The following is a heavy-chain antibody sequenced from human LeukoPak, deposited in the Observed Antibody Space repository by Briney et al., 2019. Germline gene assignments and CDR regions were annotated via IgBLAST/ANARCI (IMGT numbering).Heavy chain of an antibody. D-gene: IGHD2-2*01. V-gene: IGHV3-11*05. J-gene: IGHJ4*02. CDR3: ARDYSSTSCYATWVDY. CDR2: ISSSSSYT. CDR1: GFTFSDYY. Sequence: GGSLRLSCAASGFTFSDYYMSWICQAPGKGLEWVSYISSSSSYTNYADSVKGRFTISRDNAKNSLYLQMNSLRAEDTAVYYCARDYSSTSCYATWVDYWGQGTLVTVSS.